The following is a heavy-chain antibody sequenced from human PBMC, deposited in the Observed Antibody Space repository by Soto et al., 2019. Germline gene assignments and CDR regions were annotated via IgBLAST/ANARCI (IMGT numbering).Heavy chain of an antibody. V-gene: IGHV3-15*01. CDR2: IRSKADAGTT. Sequence: LRLSCAASGFTFSHTWMNWVRQAPGKGLEWVGRIRSKADAGTTDYAAPVKGRFTISRDDSKNTLYLQMNSLKTEDTAVYYCTTVLGYCSSTSCPEAYYYYGLDVWGQGTTVTVSS. CDR1: GFTFSHTW. CDR3: TTVLGYCSSTSCPEAYYYYGLDV. D-gene: IGHD2-2*01. J-gene: IGHJ6*02.